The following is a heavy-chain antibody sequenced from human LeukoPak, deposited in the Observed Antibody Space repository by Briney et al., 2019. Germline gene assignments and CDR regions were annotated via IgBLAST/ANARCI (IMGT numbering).Heavy chain of an antibody. CDR1: GYTFTGYC. V-gene: IGHV1-2*02. D-gene: IGHD1-26*01. Sequence: ASVKVSCKPSGYTFTGYCLNWVRQAPGQGLEWMGWINPNSGRTKFAQKIQDRVTMTRDTSISTAYMELSRLRSEDTAVYYCAARIVGATPGIETTPKEHWGQGTLVTVSS. CDR3: AARIVGATPGIETTPKEH. CDR2: INPNSGRT. J-gene: IGHJ4*02.